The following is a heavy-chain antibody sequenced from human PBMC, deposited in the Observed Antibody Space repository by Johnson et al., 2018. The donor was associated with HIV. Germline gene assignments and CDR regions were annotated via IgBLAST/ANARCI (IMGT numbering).Heavy chain of an antibody. CDR1: GFTFSSYA. V-gene: IGHV3-30-3*01. CDR3: ARDMGREYYSGGDAFDI. CDR2: ISYDGSNK. J-gene: IGHJ3*02. D-gene: IGHD2-21*01. Sequence: QVQLVESGGGLVQPGRSLRLSCAASGFTFSSYAMHWVRQAPGKGLEWVAVISYDGSNKYYADSVKGRFTISRDNSKNTLYLQMNSLRAEDTAVYYCARDMGREYYSGGDAFDIWGQGTMVTVSS.